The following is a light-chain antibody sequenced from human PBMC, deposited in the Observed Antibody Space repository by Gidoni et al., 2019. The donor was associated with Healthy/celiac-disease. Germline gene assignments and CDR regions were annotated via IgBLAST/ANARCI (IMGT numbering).Light chain of an antibody. V-gene: IGLV2-18*01. CDR3: SLYTSSSTPYWV. CDR1: SSDVGRYNR. Sequence: QSALTQPPSVSGSPGQSVTISCTGTSSDVGRYNRVSWYQQPPGTAPKLMIYEVSNRPSGVPDRFSGSKSGNTASLTISGLQAEDEADYYCSLYTSSSTPYWVFGGGTKLTVL. CDR2: EVS. J-gene: IGLJ3*02.